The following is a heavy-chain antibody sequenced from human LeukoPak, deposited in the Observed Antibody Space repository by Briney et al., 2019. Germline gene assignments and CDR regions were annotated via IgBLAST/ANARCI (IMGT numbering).Heavy chain of an antibody. J-gene: IGHJ4*02. CDR1: GFTFSNYE. CDR3: ARVLPYFDY. Sequence: GGSLRLSCAASGFTFSNYEMNWVRQAPGKGLEWVSYISSSGDTTYYADSVKGRFTISRDNAKNSLYLQMNSLRAEDTAVYYCARVLPYFDYWGQGTLVTVSS. V-gene: IGHV3-48*03. CDR2: ISSSGDTT.